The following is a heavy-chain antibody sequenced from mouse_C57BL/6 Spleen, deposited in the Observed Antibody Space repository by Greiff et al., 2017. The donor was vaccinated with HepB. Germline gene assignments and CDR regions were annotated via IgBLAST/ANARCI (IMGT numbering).Heavy chain of an antibody. D-gene: IGHD1-1*02. CDR1: GYSITSGYD. V-gene: IGHV3-1*01. CDR2: ISYSGST. J-gene: IGHJ4*01. CDR3: ARDNGRYAMDY. Sequence: VQLKESGPGMVKPSQSLSLTCTVTGYSITSGYDWHWIRHFPGNKLEWMGYISYSGSTNYNPSLKSRISITHDTSKNHFFLKLNSVTTEDTATYYCARDNGRYAMDYWGQGTSVTVSS.